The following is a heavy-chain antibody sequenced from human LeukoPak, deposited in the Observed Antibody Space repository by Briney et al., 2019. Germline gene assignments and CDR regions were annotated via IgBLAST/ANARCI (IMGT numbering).Heavy chain of an antibody. CDR2: INSNNGDT. CDR1: VYTFTGYY. D-gene: IGHD5-24*01. Sequence: ASVKVSCKASVYTFTGYYLHWVRQAPGQGIEGVGGINSNNGDTHYAQNFQGRVTMTRDKSISTSYMELSRLGSDDTAVYYGARDGDGYNLDWGQGTLVTVSS. V-gene: IGHV1-2*02. CDR3: ARDGDGYNLD. J-gene: IGHJ4*02.